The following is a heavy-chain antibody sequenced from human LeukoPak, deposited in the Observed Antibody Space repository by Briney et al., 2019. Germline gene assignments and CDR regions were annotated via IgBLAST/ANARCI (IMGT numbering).Heavy chain of an antibody. V-gene: IGHV1-2*02. CDR3: ARARITMVRGVIINWFDP. Sequence: ASEKVSCKASVYTFTGYYIHVVRQAPRQGVERVGWVNPNRGGTNNAQKLQSRVTITRHTSISTAYRGLSRLRSDDTAVYYCARARITMVRGVIINWFDPWGEGTLVTVSS. J-gene: IGHJ5*02. CDR1: VYTFTGYY. D-gene: IGHD3-10*01. CDR2: VNPNRGGT.